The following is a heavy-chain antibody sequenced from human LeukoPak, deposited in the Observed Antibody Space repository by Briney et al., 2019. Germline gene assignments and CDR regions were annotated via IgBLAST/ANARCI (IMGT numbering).Heavy chain of an antibody. V-gene: IGHV3-23*01. CDR3: AKDRGDSGWYLDF. CDR2: ITNGGST. J-gene: IGHJ4*02. D-gene: IGHD6-19*01. CDR1: GFTLSSYA. Sequence: GGSLRLSCAASGFTLSSYAMSWVRQAPGKGLEWVSAITNGGSTYYADSVKGRFTISRDNSKSTLYLQMNSLRAEDTAVYYCAKDRGDSGWYLDFWGQGTLVTVSS.